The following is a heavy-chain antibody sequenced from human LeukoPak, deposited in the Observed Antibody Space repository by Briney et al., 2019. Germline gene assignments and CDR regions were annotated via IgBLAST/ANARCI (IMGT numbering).Heavy chain of an antibody. V-gene: IGHV4-38-2*01. Sequence: SETLSLTCAVSGYSISSGYYWGWIRQPPGKGLEWIGSIYHSGSTYYNPSLKSRVTISVDTSKNQFPLKLSSVTAADTAVYYCARHYGSENYYYYYYMDVWGKGTTVTVSS. D-gene: IGHD3-10*01. CDR1: GYSISSGYY. CDR2: IYHSGST. CDR3: ARHYGSENYYYYYYMDV. J-gene: IGHJ6*03.